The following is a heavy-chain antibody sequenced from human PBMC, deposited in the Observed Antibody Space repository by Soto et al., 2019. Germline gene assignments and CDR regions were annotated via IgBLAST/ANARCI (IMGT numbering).Heavy chain of an antibody. Sequence: SETLSLTCTVTGDSISSRSYYWGWIRQPPGKGLEWIGSIYYSGSTYNNPSLRSRVSMSIDTSKDQFSLKLKSVTAADTALYFCAGHMATPDNWLDPWGQGTLVTVSS. CDR1: GDSISSRSYY. J-gene: IGHJ5*02. CDR2: IYYSGST. V-gene: IGHV4-39*01. D-gene: IGHD5-12*01. CDR3: AGHMATPDNWLDP.